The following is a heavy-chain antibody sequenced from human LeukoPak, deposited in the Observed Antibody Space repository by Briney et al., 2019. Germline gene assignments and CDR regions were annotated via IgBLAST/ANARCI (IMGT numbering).Heavy chain of an antibody. D-gene: IGHD3-22*01. CDR2: INHSGST. CDR1: GGSFSGYY. CDR3: ARTLKTYYYDSSGYEDAFDI. Sequence: SETLSLTCAVYGGSFSGYYWSWIRQPPGKGLEWIGEINHSGSTNYNPSLKSRVTIPVDTSKNQFSLKLSSVTAADTAVYYCARTLKTYYYDSSGYEDAFDIWGQGTMVTVSS. J-gene: IGHJ3*02. V-gene: IGHV4-34*01.